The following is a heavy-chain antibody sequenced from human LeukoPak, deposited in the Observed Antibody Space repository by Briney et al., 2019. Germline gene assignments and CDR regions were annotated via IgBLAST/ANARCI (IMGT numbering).Heavy chain of an antibody. Sequence: GGSLRLSCAASGFTFSSYSMNWVRQAPGKRLEWLSYISGGSGSIIHADSVKGRFTISRDNSKNTLYLQMNSLRAEDTAVYYCARGPGGDSDYWGQGTLVTVSS. CDR1: GFTFSSYS. J-gene: IGHJ4*02. V-gene: IGHV3-48*01. CDR2: ISGGSGSI. D-gene: IGHD2-21*01. CDR3: ARGPGGDSDY.